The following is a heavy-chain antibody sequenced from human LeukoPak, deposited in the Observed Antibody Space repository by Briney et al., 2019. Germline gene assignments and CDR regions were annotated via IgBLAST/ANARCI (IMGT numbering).Heavy chain of an antibody. CDR3: ARASGDTVDTTTMGSY. V-gene: IGHV3-21*01. CDR1: GFTFSTYG. D-gene: IGHD5-18*01. CDR2: ISSSSAYI. Sequence: AGGSLRLSCAASGFTFSTYGMNWVRQAPGKGLEWVSSISSSSAYIYYADSVKGRFTISRDNAKNSLYLQMNSLRAEDTAVYYCARASGDTVDTTTMGSYWGQGTLVTVSS. J-gene: IGHJ4*02.